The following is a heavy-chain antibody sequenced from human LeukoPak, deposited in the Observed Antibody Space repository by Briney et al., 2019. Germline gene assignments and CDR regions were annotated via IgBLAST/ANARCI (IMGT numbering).Heavy chain of an antibody. CDR2: IKQDGSEK. V-gene: IGHV3-7*01. J-gene: IGHJ4*02. CDR3: ARVPSKPPFEFDY. Sequence: GGSLRLSCAASGFTFSSYWMSWVRQAPGKGLEWVANIKQDGSEKYYVDSVKGRFTISRDNAKNSLYLQMNSLRAEDTAVYYCARVPSKPPFEFDYWGQGTLVTVSS. CDR1: GFTFSSYW. D-gene: IGHD1-14*01.